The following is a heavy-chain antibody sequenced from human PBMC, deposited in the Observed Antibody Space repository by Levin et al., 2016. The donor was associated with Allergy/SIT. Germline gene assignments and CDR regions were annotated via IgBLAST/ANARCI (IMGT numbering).Heavy chain of an antibody. CDR2: IYPGDSDT. D-gene: IGHD3-10*01. Sequence: VRQMPGKGLEWMGIIYPGDSDTRYSPSFQGQVTISADKSISTAYLQWSSLKASDTAMYYCARHGESGSYYNRGYYYYYYGMDVWGQGTTVTVSS. J-gene: IGHJ6*02. V-gene: IGHV5-51*01. CDR3: ARHGESGSYYNRGYYYYYYGMDV.